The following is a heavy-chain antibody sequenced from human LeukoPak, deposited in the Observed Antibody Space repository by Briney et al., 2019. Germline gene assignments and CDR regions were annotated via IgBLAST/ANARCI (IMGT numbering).Heavy chain of an antibody. V-gene: IGHV3-21*01. CDR2: ISSSSSYI. CDR3: AQPYSSSWYYFDY. CDR1: GFTFSSYS. J-gene: IGHJ4*03. D-gene: IGHD6-13*01. Sequence: GGSLRLSCAASGFTFSSYSMNWVRQAPGKGLEWVSSISSSSSYIYYADSVKGRFTISRDNAKNSLYLQMNSLRAEDTAVYYCAQPYSSSWYYFDYWGQGTMVTVSS.